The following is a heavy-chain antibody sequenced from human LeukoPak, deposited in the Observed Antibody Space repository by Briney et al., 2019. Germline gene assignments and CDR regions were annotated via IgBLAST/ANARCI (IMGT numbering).Heavy chain of an antibody. Sequence: SETLSLTRAVYGGSFSGYYWSWIRQPPGKGLEWIGEINHSGSTNYNPSLKSRVTISVDTSKNQFSLKLSSVTAADTAVYYCARRGYDILTGYFFDYWGQGTLVTVSS. V-gene: IGHV4-34*01. CDR3: ARRGYDILTGYFFDY. CDR2: INHSGST. CDR1: GGSFSGYY. D-gene: IGHD3-9*01. J-gene: IGHJ4*02.